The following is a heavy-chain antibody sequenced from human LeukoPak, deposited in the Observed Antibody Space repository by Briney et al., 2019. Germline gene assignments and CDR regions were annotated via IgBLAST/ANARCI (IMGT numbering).Heavy chain of an antibody. V-gene: IGHV1-2*02. CDR1: GYTFTSYG. Sequence: ASVRVSCKASGYTFTSYGISWVRQAPGQGLEWMGWINPNSGGTNYAQKFQGRVTMTRDTSISTAYMELSRLRSDDTAVYYCARAVATMVRGAHGYWGQGTLVTVSS. CDR2: INPNSGGT. J-gene: IGHJ4*02. D-gene: IGHD3-10*01. CDR3: ARAVATMVRGAHGY.